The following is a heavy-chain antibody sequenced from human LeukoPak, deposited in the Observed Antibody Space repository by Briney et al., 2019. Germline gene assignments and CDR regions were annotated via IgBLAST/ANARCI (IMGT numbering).Heavy chain of an antibody. V-gene: IGHV3-7*01. CDR3: VNLGYSD. CDR2: IKNDGSDK. CDR1: GFSFNAAW. D-gene: IGHD5-12*01. J-gene: IGHJ4*02. Sequence: GGSLRLSCEASGFSFNAAWITWVRQAPGKGLEWVATIKNDGSDKYYVDSVKGRFTLSRDNAKNLAYLQMNSLRVEDTAVYYCVNLGYSDGGQGTLVTVSS.